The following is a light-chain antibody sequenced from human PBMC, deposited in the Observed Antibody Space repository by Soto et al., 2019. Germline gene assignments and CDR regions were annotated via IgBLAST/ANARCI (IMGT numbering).Light chain of an antibody. Sequence: EIVVTLSPRTMSLSPGYRATLSCRASQSVSSAYLAWYQHKPGQPPTLLIYAASSRVTGIPDRFSGSGSGTDFTLTISRLEPEDFAVYYCQQYGSSSTWTFGPGTKVEIK. CDR1: QSVSSAY. J-gene: IGKJ1*01. CDR3: QQYGSSSTWT. V-gene: IGKV3-20*01. CDR2: AAS.